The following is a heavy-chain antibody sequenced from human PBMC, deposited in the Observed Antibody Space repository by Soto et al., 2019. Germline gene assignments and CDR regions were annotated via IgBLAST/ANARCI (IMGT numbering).Heavy chain of an antibody. CDR2: IYYSGSS. CDR3: AKDNRSSSFYGLFDY. CDR1: GGSISSYY. D-gene: IGHD6-13*01. V-gene: IGHV4-59*01. Sequence: ASETLSLTCTVSGGSISSYYWSWIRQPPGKGLEWIGYIYYSGSSNYNPSLKSRVTMSVDTSKNHFSLKLTSVTAEDTALYYCAKDNRSSSFYGLFDYWGQGTLVTVSS. J-gene: IGHJ4*02.